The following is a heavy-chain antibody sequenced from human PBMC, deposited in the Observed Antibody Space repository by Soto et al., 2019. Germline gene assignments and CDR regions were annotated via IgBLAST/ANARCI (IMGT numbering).Heavy chain of an antibody. CDR1: GYTFTSYG. Sequence: QVQLVQSGAEVKKPGASVKVSCKASGYTFTSYGISWVRQAPGQGLEWMGWISAYNGNTNYAQKLQGRVTMTTDTSTSAAYMELRRRRSDDTAVYYCARARALEWELPPNWFDPWGQGTLVTVSS. V-gene: IGHV1-18*01. J-gene: IGHJ5*02. D-gene: IGHD1-26*01. CDR3: ARARALEWELPPNWFDP. CDR2: ISAYNGNT.